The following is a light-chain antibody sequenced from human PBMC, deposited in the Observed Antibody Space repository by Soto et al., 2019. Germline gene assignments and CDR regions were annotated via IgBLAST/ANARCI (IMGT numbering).Light chain of an antibody. Sequence: EKVMTQSPATLSVSPGERATLSCRASENIKNRLAWYQQKPGQGPRLLIYDAFTRATDIPARFSGSASGTEFTLTSSILQSEDSSFYYCQQYDDWPLTLGGGTKVEIK. CDR2: DAF. CDR3: QQYDDWPLT. V-gene: IGKV3-15*01. CDR1: ENIKNR. J-gene: IGKJ4*01.